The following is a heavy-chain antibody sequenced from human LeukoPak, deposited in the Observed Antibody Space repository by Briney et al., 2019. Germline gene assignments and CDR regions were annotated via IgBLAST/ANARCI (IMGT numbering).Heavy chain of an antibody. Sequence: GGSLRLSCAASGFTFAIHAMTRVRQAPGKGLEWVSVIYDGGSTYHTDSVKGRFSISRDNSKNTVYLQMSSLRAEDTAVYYCTRQTESDAYNRYWGQGTLVTVSS. V-gene: IGHV3-66*04. J-gene: IGHJ4*02. CDR3: TRQTESDAYNRY. D-gene: IGHD5-24*01. CDR1: GFTFAIHA. CDR2: IYDGGST.